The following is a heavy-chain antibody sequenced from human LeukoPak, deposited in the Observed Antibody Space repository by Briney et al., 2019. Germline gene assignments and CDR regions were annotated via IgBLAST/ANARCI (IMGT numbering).Heavy chain of an antibody. D-gene: IGHD3-10*01. Sequence: SETLSPTCTVSGGSISSYYWSWIRQPRGKGLEWIGYIYYSGSTNYNPSLKSRVTISVDTSKNQFSLKLSSVTAADTAVYYCARDVLRFGELFTPDWGQGTLVTVSS. J-gene: IGHJ4*02. CDR2: IYYSGST. V-gene: IGHV4-59*01. CDR3: ARDVLRFGELFTPD. CDR1: GGSISSYY.